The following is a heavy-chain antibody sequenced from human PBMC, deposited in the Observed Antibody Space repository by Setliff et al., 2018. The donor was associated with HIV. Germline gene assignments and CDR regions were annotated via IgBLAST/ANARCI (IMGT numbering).Heavy chain of an antibody. V-gene: IGHV3-49*04. Sequence: GVLRLSCTASGFTFGDYAMSWVRQAPGKGLEWVGFIRSKAYGGTTEYAASVKGRFTISRDDSKSIAYLQMNSLKTEDTAVYYCTTYSGTTASFIDYWGQGTLVTVSS. J-gene: IGHJ4*02. CDR3: TTYSGTTASFIDY. CDR1: GFTFGDYA. D-gene: IGHD1-7*01. CDR2: IRSKAYGGTT.